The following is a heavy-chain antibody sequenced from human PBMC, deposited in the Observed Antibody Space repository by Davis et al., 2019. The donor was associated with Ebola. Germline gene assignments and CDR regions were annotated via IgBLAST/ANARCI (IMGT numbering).Heavy chain of an antibody. CDR3: TTTTVTTDY. J-gene: IGHJ4*02. Sequence: GESLKISCAASGFTFSNAWMNWVRQASGKGLEWVGRIRSKANSYATAYAASVKGRFTISRDDSKNTAYLQMNSLKTEDTAVYYCTTTTVTTDYWGQGTLVTVSS. D-gene: IGHD4-17*01. V-gene: IGHV3-73*01. CDR2: IRSKANSYAT. CDR1: GFTFSNAW.